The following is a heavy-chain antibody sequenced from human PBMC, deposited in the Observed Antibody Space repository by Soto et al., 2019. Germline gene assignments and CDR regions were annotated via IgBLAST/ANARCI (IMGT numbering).Heavy chain of an antibody. CDR2: ISYDGSNK. D-gene: IGHD6-19*01. CDR3: ARDRLSPVAGLGPFDY. V-gene: IGHV3-30-3*01. CDR1: GFTFSSYA. Sequence: GGSLRLSCAASGFTFSSYAMHWVRQAPGKGLERVAVISYDGSNKYYADSVKGRFTISRDNSKNTLYLQMNSLRAEDTAVYYCARDRLSPVAGLGPFDYWGQGTLVTVSS. J-gene: IGHJ4*02.